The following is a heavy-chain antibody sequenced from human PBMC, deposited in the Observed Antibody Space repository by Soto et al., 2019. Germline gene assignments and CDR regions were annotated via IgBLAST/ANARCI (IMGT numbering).Heavy chain of an antibody. V-gene: IGHV1-18*04. CDR3: ASSFYDYGDYVVYYYGMDV. Sequence: QVQLVQSGAEVKKPGASVKVSCKASGYTFTSYGISWVRQAPRQGLEWMGWISAYNGNTNYAQKLQGRVTMTTDTSTSTADMELRSLRSDDTAVYYCASSFYDYGDYVVYYYGMDVWGQGTTVTVSS. CDR1: GYTFTSYG. D-gene: IGHD4-17*01. CDR2: ISAYNGNT. J-gene: IGHJ6*02.